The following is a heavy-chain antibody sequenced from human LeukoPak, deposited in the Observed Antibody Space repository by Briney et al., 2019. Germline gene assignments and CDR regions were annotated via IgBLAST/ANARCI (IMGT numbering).Heavy chain of an antibody. V-gene: IGHV1-69*13. CDR2: IIPIFGTA. J-gene: IGHJ5*02. D-gene: IGHD6-13*01. Sequence: GASVKVSCKASGGTFSSYAISWVRQAPGQGLEWMGRIIPIFGTANYAQKFQGRVTITADESTSTAYMELSSLRSEDTAVYYCARARGMAADGIPRWFDPWGQGTLVTVSS. CDR3: ARARGMAADGIPRWFDP. CDR1: GGTFSSYA.